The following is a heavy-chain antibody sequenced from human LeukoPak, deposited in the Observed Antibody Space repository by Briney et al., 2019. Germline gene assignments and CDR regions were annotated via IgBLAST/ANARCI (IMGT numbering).Heavy chain of an antibody. D-gene: IGHD1-7*01. Sequence: PSETLSLTCTVSGGSITSYYWSWIRHPPGKGLGWIGYIYYSGSTNYNPSLKSRVTISVDTSKNQFSLKLSSVTAADTAVYYCARRIRPVLTGTPCWFDPWRQGTLVTVSS. CDR1: GGSITSYY. CDR2: IYYSGST. CDR3: ARRIRPVLTGTPCWFDP. V-gene: IGHV4-59*01. J-gene: IGHJ5*02.